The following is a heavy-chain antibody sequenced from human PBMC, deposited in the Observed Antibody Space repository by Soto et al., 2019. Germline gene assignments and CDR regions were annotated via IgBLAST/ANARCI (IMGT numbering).Heavy chain of an antibody. CDR2: INTGSGNT. V-gene: IGHV1-3*04. CDR1: GYTFTRMT. CDR3: TRGSSEYQLVFTWFDP. Sequence: ASVKVSCKASGYTFTRMTMHWVRQAPGQRPEWMGWINTGSGNTKYSQKFQGRVTLSRDPSATTAYMELRRLKSEDTAVYYCTRGSSEYQLVFTWFDPWGQGTLVTVSS. J-gene: IGHJ5*02. D-gene: IGHD2-2*01.